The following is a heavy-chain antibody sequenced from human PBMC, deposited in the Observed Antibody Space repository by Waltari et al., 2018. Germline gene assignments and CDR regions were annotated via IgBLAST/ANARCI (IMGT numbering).Heavy chain of an antibody. Sequence: QLQLQESGPGLVKPSETLSLTCTVSGGSISSSSYYWGWIRQPPGKVLEWIGSIYSSGSTYYNPSLKSRVTISVDPSKNQFSLKLSSVTAADTAVYYCTRRPPGSSNREPWGQGTLVTVSS. V-gene: IGHV4-39*01. CDR2: IYSSGST. CDR1: GGSISSSSYY. CDR3: TRRPPGSSNREP. J-gene: IGHJ5*02. D-gene: IGHD3-10*01.